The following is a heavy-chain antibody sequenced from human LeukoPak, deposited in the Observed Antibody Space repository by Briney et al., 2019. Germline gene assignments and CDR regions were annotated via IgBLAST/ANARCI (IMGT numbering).Heavy chain of an antibody. Sequence: GGSLRLSCAASGFTFSSYGMHWVRQAPGKGLEWVAFIRYDGSNKYYADSVKGRFTISRDNSKNTLYLQMNSLRAEDTAVYYCAKDRGLYYYDSSGDFDYWGQGTLVTVSS. V-gene: IGHV3-30*02. CDR2: IRYDGSNK. CDR1: GFTFSSYG. D-gene: IGHD3-22*01. J-gene: IGHJ4*02. CDR3: AKDRGLYYYDSSGDFDY.